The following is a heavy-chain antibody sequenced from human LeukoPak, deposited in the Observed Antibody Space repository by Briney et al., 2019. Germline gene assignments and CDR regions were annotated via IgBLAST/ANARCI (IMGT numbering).Heavy chain of an antibody. CDR1: GFTFSNYW. J-gene: IGHJ4*02. D-gene: IGHD4-23*01. Sequence: PGGSLRLSCAASGFTFSNYWMNWVRQAPGKGLVWVSCISSSGSRTDYADSVKGRFTISRDNAKNTLYVQMNRLRAEDTAVYYCARENSVGYWGQGTLVTVSS. CDR3: ARENSVGY. V-gene: IGHV3-74*01. CDR2: ISSSGSRT.